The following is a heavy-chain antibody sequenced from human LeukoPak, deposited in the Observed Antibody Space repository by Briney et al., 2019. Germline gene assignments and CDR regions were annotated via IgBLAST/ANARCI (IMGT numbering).Heavy chain of an antibody. D-gene: IGHD3-9*01. J-gene: IGHJ4*02. Sequence: ESLKISCKGTGYSFTSYWIGWVRQMPGKGLEWMGIIYPGDSDTRYRLSFQDQVTISADKSITTAYLQWSSLKASDTAMYYCARGGVSFFDWLAFDYWGQGTLVTVSS. CDR3: ARGGVSFFDWLAFDY. V-gene: IGHV5-51*01. CDR2: IYPGDSDT. CDR1: GYSFTSYW.